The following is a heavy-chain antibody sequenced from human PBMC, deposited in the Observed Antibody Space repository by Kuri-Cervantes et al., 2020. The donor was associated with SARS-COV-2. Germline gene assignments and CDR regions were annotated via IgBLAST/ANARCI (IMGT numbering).Heavy chain of an antibody. D-gene: IGHD3-3*01. Sequence: GESLKISCAASGFTFSSYAMSWVRQAPGKGLEWVGFVRRDGSNYYYADSVKGRFTISRDNSKNSLYLEMNSLRPEDTAAYYCAKVETANLDSWGQGTLVTVSS. CDR1: GFTFSSYA. CDR2: VRRDGSNY. V-gene: IGHV3-30*02. J-gene: IGHJ4*02. CDR3: AKVETANLDS.